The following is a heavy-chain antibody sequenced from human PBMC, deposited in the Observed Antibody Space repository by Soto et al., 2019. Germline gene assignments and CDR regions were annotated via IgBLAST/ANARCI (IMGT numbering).Heavy chain of an antibody. J-gene: IGHJ3*02. CDR1: GYSFSSYW. CDR2: IFPSDSDT. CDR3: ARGNGEDGFDI. D-gene: IGHD3-10*01. Sequence: GESLKISCKAPGYSFSSYWIAWVRQMTGKGLEWMGIIFPSDSDTRYSPSFRGQVTISADKSLSTAYLQWSSLKASDSAMYYCARGNGEDGFDIWGQGTMVTVS. V-gene: IGHV5-51*01.